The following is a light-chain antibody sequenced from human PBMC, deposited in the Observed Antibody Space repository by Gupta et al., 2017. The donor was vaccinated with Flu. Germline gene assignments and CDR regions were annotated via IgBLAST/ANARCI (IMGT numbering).Light chain of an antibody. J-gene: IGKJ2*02. V-gene: IGKV2-28*01. CDR3: MQPLQPPRT. CDR1: QSLLHTGYNY. CDR2: MSS. Sequence: IVMTQFPLSLPVTLGEPASMSCRSNQSLLHTGYNYLDWYLQRSGQSPKLLMYMSSYRATGVPDRFSGSGSGTDFTLHISRVEAEDIGVYYCMQPLQPPRTFGQGTKVEI.